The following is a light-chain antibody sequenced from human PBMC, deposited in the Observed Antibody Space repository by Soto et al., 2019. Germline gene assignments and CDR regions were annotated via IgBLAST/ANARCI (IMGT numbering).Light chain of an antibody. Sequence: QSVLTQPPSVSGAPGQRVTISCTGSSSNIGAGYDVHWYQQLPGAAPKLLIHANSHRPSGVPDRFSGSRSGTSASLAITGLQGEDEADYFYQTYDSSLSGSLFGGGTKLTVL. CDR2: ANS. J-gene: IGLJ3*02. CDR3: QTYDSSLSGSL. CDR1: SSNIGAGYD. V-gene: IGLV1-40*01.